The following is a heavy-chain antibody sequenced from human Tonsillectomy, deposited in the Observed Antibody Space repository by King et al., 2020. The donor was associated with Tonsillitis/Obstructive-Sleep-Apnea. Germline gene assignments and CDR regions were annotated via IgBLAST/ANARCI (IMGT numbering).Heavy chain of an antibody. CDR2: IKSKTDGGTT. J-gene: IGHJ6*02. CDR3: ATDVMGSGWTRGMDV. V-gene: IGHV3-15*07. CDR1: DFTFTNAS. D-gene: IGHD6-19*01. Sequence: VQLVESGGGLVKPGGSLRLSCAASDFTFTNASMNWVRQAPGKGLEWVGRIKSKTDGGTTDYAAPVKGRFTISRDESKNTLSLQLNSLKTEDTAVYYCATDVMGSGWTRGMDVWGQGTTVTVSS.